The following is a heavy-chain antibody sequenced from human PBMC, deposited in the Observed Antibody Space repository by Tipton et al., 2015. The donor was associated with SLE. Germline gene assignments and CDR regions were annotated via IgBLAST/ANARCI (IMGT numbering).Heavy chain of an antibody. J-gene: IGHJ4*02. CDR3: AREEDYGDYSIDY. Sequence: QLVQSGGGLVQPGGSLRLSCAASGFTFSNYWMNWVRQAPGKGLEWLSYISSSGSTIFYSDSVKDRFTISRDNAKNSLFLQLNSLRDEDTAVYYCAREEDYGDYSIDYWGLGTLVTVSS. V-gene: IGHV3-48*02. CDR1: GFTFSNYW. CDR2: ISSSGSTI. D-gene: IGHD4-17*01.